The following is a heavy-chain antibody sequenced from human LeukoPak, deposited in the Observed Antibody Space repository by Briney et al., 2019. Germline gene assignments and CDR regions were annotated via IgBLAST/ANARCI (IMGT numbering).Heavy chain of an antibody. D-gene: IGHD1-26*01. Sequence: PGGSLRLSCAASGFTFSCYWMHWVRQAPGKGLVLVSRISTDGSSTNYADSVKGRFTISRDNAKNTLYLQMNSLRADDTAVYYCAGGRSGNYGLFDYWGQGTLVTVSS. V-gene: IGHV3-74*01. CDR1: GFTFSCYW. CDR2: ISTDGSST. J-gene: IGHJ4*02. CDR3: AGGRSGNYGLFDY.